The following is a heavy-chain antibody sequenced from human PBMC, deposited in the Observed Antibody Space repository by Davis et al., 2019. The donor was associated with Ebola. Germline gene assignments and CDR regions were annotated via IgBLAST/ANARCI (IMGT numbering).Heavy chain of an antibody. Sequence: PSETLSLTCTVSGGSISSSSYYWGWIRQPPGKGLEWIGSIYYSGSTYYNPSLKSRVTISVDTSKNQFSLKLSSVTAADTAVYYCARDGRAARRTGANYYGMDVWGQGTTVTVSS. CDR1: GGSISSSSYY. CDR2: IYYSGST. V-gene: IGHV4-39*07. D-gene: IGHD6-6*01. J-gene: IGHJ6*02. CDR3: ARDGRAARRTGANYYGMDV.